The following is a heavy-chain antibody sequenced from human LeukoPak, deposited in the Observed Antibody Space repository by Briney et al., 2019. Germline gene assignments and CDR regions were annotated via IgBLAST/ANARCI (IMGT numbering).Heavy chain of an antibody. J-gene: IGHJ3*02. V-gene: IGHV3-23*01. CDR3: ANVNSGYDAFDI. Sequence: GGSLRLSCAGSGFTFSNYSINWVRQAPGKGLEWVSAISGSGGSTYYADSVKGRFTISRDNSKNTLYLQMNSLRAEDTAVYYCANVNSGYDAFDIWGQGTMVTVSS. CDR1: GFTFSNYS. CDR2: ISGSGGST. D-gene: IGHD5-12*01.